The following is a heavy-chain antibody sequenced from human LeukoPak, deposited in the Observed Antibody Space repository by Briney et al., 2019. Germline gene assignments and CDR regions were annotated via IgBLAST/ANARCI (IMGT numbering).Heavy chain of an antibody. CDR3: ARGPRNDP. CDR1: GYPFTTYE. Sequence: ASVKVSCKTSGYPFTTYEINWVRQAAGQGLGWMGWVHPDTGYADYAQKFQGRVTMTSDTSISTAYMELSSLISDDTAVYFCARGPRNDPWGQGTLVTVSS. D-gene: IGHD1-14*01. J-gene: IGHJ5*02. V-gene: IGHV1-8*01. CDR2: VHPDTGYA.